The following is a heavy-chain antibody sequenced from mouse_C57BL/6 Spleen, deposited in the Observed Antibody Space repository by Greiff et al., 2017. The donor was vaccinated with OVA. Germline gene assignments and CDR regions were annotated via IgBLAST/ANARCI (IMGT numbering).Heavy chain of an antibody. CDR3: ARQTLYDGYYDYAMDY. V-gene: IGHV1-54*01. J-gene: IGHJ4*01. CDR2: INPGSGGT. Sequence: LQESGAELVRPGTSVKVSCKASGYAFTNYLIEWVKQRPGQGLEWIGVINPGSGGTNYNEKFKGKATLTADKSSSTAYMQLSSLTSEDSAVYFCARQTLYDGYYDYAMDYWGQGTSVTVSS. D-gene: IGHD2-3*01. CDR1: GYAFTNYL.